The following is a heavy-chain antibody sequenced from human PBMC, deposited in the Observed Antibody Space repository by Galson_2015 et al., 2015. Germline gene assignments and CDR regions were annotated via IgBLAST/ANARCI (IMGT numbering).Heavy chain of an antibody. D-gene: IGHD3-10*01. CDR1: GFTASSNY. V-gene: IGHV3-53*01. CDR2: LSKTDTA. CDR3: ARGRGFIFDF. Sequence: SLRLSCAASGFTASSNYMAWFRQAPGKGLEWVSVLSKTDTAYYVDSVRGRFTISRDNSKNTVYLQMDYLTADDTAVYYCARGRGFIFDFWGQGTLVTVSS. J-gene: IGHJ4*02.